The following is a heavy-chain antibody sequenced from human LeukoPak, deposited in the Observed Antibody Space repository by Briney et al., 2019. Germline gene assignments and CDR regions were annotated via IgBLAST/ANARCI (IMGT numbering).Heavy chain of an antibody. V-gene: IGHV4-59*08. CDR3: ARHGFGYSSYGMDL. CDR1: GGSISSYY. CDR2: IYYSGST. D-gene: IGHD6-19*01. J-gene: IGHJ6*02. Sequence: SETLSLTCTVAGGSISSYYWSWIRQPPGKGLEWIGYIYYSGSTNYNPPLKSRVTISVDTSKNQFSLKLSSVTAADTAVYYCARHGFGYSSYGMDLWGQGTTVTVSS.